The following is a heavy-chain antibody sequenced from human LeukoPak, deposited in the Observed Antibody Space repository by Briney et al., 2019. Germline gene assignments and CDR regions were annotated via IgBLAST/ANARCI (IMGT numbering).Heavy chain of an antibody. CDR1: RFTFSSYG. Sequence: PGGSLRLSCAASRFTFSSYGMHWARQAPGKGLEWVAVISYDGNTKYYADSVKGRFTFSRDNSRNTLYLQMNRLRAEDTAIFYCAKEGSSGFIDSWGQGTLVTVSS. J-gene: IGHJ4*02. CDR3: AKEGSSGFIDS. CDR2: ISYDGNTK. V-gene: IGHV3-30*18. D-gene: IGHD6-19*01.